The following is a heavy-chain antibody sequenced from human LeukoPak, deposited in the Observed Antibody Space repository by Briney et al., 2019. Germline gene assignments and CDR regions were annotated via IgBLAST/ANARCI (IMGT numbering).Heavy chain of an antibody. CDR3: AKDQPEAYFDY. J-gene: IGHJ4*02. V-gene: IGHV3-30*02. CDR1: GFSFGFYG. CDR2: IRTDGSID. D-gene: IGHD1-14*01. Sequence: GGSLRLSCAASGFSFGFYGLHWVRQAPGKGLEWVAFIRTDGSIDYYADSVRGRFTISRDNAKNTLYLQMNSLRAEDAALYYCAKDQPEAYFDYWGQGTLVTVSS.